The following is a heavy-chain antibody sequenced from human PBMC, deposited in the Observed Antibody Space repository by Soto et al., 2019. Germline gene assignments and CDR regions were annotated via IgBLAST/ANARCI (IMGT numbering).Heavy chain of an antibody. CDR1: GYTFTSHD. D-gene: IGHD3-10*01. J-gene: IGHJ5*01. CDR2: VSPNSGNT. V-gene: IGHV1-8*01. Sequence: GASVKVSCKASGYTFTSHDIHWVRQGTGQGLEWMGWVSPNSGNTGYAQRFQGRLTMTRDTSKSTAYMEVSRLTSEDTTIYYCARAYGAGSFDFWCQGTLVTVSA. CDR3: ARAYGAGSFDF.